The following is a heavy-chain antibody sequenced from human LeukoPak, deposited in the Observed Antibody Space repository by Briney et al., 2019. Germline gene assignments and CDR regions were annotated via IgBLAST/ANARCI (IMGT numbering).Heavy chain of an antibody. D-gene: IGHD3-10*01. Sequence: SVKVSCKASGGTFSSYTISWVRQAPGQGLEWMGRIIPILGIANYAQKFQGRVTITADKSTSTAYMELSSLRSEDTAVYYCARDQGGSGYYYGSGSYYWGQGTLVTVSS. J-gene: IGHJ4*02. V-gene: IGHV1-69*04. CDR1: GGTFSSYT. CDR3: ARDQGGSGYYYGSGSYY. CDR2: IIPILGIA.